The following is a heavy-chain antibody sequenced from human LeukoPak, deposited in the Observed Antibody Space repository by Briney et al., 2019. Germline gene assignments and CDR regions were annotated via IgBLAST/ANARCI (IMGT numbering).Heavy chain of an antibody. CDR1: GFTFSNYA. CDR2: IIGSGGST. CDR3: AKTDSSGYYYTHFNY. D-gene: IGHD3-22*01. J-gene: IGHJ4*02. V-gene: IGHV3-23*01. Sequence: PGVSLRLSCGASGFTFSNYAMIWLPQAPGKGLEGVSSIIGSGGSTDYADSVKGRFTMSRDNSRNTLYVQMNSLRAEDTAVYYCAKTDSSGYYYTHFNYWGQGTLVTVSS.